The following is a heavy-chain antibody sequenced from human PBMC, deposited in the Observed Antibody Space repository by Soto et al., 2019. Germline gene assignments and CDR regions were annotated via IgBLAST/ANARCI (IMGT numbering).Heavy chain of an antibody. J-gene: IGHJ4*02. CDR3: ARAQTPTESDH. Sequence: QVQLVQSGAEVKKPGASVKVSCKASGYTFSNYGITWVRQAPEQGLEWMGWINTYNGNTNYAQKVQGRVTMTADTSTSTVYMELRSLTSDDSAVYYCARAQTPTESDHWGQGTLVTVSS. V-gene: IGHV1-18*01. D-gene: IGHD4-4*01. CDR1: GYTFSNYG. CDR2: INTYNGNT.